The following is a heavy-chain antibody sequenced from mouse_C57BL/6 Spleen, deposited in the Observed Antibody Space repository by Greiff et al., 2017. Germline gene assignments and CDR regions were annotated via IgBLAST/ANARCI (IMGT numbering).Heavy chain of an antibody. CDR2: INPNNGST. Sequence: VQLQQSGAELVKPGASVKLSCKASGYTFSSYWMHWVKQRPGQGLEWIGMINPNNGSTNYNGKFKSKATLTADKSSSTAYMQLSSLTSEDSAVYCYTRAKGYWGQGTTLTVSS. J-gene: IGHJ2*01. CDR3: TRAKGY. V-gene: IGHV1-64*01. CDR1: GYTFSSYW.